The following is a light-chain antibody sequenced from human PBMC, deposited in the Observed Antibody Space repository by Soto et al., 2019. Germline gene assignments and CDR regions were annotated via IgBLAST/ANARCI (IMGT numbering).Light chain of an antibody. CDR1: QDISVY. Sequence: DIQMTQSPSSLSASVGDRVTITCRASQDISVYLAWYQQKPGKVPKLLIYSASTLQSGVPSRFSGSGSGTDFPLTISSLKSDDVATHYCQKFNTAPLTLGQGTRLEIK. CDR3: QKFNTAPLT. CDR2: SAS. J-gene: IGKJ5*01. V-gene: IGKV1-27*01.